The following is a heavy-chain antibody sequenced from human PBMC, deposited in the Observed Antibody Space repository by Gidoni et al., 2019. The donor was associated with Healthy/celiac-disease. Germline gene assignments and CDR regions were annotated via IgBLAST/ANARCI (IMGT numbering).Heavy chain of an antibody. CDR3: TTDPRRWLQDDGLFDY. CDR2: IKSKTDGGTT. J-gene: IGHJ4*02. V-gene: IGHV3-15*01. CDR1: GFTFSTAW. D-gene: IGHD5-12*01. Sequence: EVQLVESGGGLVKPGGSLRLSCAASGFTFSTAWLSWGRQAPGKGLEWVGRIKSKTDGGTTDYAAPVKGRFTISRDDSKNTLYLQMNSLKTEDTAVYYCTTDPRRWLQDDGLFDYWGQGTLVTVSS.